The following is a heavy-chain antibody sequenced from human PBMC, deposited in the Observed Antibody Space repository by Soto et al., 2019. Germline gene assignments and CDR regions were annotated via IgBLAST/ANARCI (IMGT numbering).Heavy chain of an antibody. CDR1: VGSMSGSNYY. CDR2: IYYSGST. V-gene: IGHV4-39*01. D-gene: IGHD1-26*01. J-gene: IGHJ1*01. Sequence: SETLSLTCTLSVGSMSGSNYYCAWIRQPPGKGLEWFASIYYSGSTYYNPSLKSRVTISVDASKNQFSLKLTSITAADTAVYYCARHDPKGAPPFDMWGQGTLVTVSS. CDR3: ARHDPKGAPPFDM.